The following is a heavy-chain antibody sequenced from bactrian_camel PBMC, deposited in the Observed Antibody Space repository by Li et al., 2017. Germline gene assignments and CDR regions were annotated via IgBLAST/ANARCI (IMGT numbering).Heavy chain of an antibody. CDR1: GFTFRSYA. V-gene: IGHV3S40*01. Sequence: VQLVESGGDLVQAGGSMRLSCAASGFTFRSYAMSWVRQAPGKGLEWISAVNSGGRNTYYAASVKGRFTISRDNDKNTVYLQMNNLQPEDTATYYCAEGRGSRGEHSYSLNYWGQGTQVTVS. CDR2: VNSGGRNT. CDR3: AEGRGSRGEHSYSLNY. D-gene: IGHD2*01. J-gene: IGHJ4*01.